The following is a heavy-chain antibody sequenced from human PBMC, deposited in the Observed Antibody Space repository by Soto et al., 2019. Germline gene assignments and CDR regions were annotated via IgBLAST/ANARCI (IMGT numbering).Heavy chain of an antibody. Sequence: GGSLRLSCAASGFTFINYAMSWVRQAPGKGLEWISGISGSGGSPYYADSVKGRFIIARDNSKNTLYLQMSRLRAEDTAVYYCAKDGYCSGGSCYHPSAYWGQGTLVTVSS. D-gene: IGHD2-15*01. CDR1: GFTFINYA. CDR2: ISGSGGSP. V-gene: IGHV3-23*01. J-gene: IGHJ4*02. CDR3: AKDGYCSGGSCYHPSAY.